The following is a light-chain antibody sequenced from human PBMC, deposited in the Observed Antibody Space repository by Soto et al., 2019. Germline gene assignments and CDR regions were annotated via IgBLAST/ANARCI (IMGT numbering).Light chain of an antibody. CDR1: SSDVGGYNY. J-gene: IGLJ1*01. CDR3: CSYAGSYTFV. Sequence: QSVLTQPPSASGSPGQSVTISCTGTSSDVGGYNYVSWYQQYPGRAPKLMIYEVNKRPSGVPDRFSGSKSGNTASLTVSGLQAEDEADYYCCSYAGSYTFVFGTGTKV. V-gene: IGLV2-8*01. CDR2: EVN.